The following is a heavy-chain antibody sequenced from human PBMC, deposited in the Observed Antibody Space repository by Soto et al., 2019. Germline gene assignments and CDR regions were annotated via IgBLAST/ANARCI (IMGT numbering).Heavy chain of an antibody. Sequence: ASVKVSCKASGYTFTGYYMHWVRQAPGQGLEWMGWINPNSGGTNYAQKFQGRVTMTRDTSISTAYMELSRLRSDDTAVYYCARGPYYYDSSDPPSASWGQGTLVTVSS. CDR3: ARGPYYYDSSDPPSAS. CDR2: INPNSGGT. V-gene: IGHV1-2*02. J-gene: IGHJ5*02. CDR1: GYTFTGYY. D-gene: IGHD3-22*01.